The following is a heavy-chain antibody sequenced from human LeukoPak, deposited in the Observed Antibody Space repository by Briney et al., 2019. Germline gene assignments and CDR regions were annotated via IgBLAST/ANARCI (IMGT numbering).Heavy chain of an antibody. D-gene: IGHD6-19*01. Sequence: VQPGGSLRLSCAASGLTFSSYAMSWVRQAPGKGLEWVAVIWYDGSNKYYADSVKGRFTISRDNSKNTLYLQMNSLRAEDTAVYYCARDPQPTKGMWQWLGPRYSPASDNDYWGQGTLVTVSS. CDR3: ARDPQPTKGMWQWLGPRYSPASDNDY. V-gene: IGHV3-33*08. CDR1: GLTFSSYA. J-gene: IGHJ4*02. CDR2: IWYDGSNK.